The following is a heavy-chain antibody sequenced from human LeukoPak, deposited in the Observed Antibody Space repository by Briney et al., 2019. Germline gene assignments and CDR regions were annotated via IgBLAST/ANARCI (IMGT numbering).Heavy chain of an antibody. Sequence: SETLSLTCTVSGGSISSYYWSWIRQPAGKGLEWIGRIYTSGSTNYNPSLKSRVTISVDTSKNQFSLKLSSVTAADTAVYYCARDGNAMVRGYAFEIWGQGTMVTVSS. CDR1: GGSISSYY. J-gene: IGHJ3*02. CDR2: IYTSGST. D-gene: IGHD3-10*01. V-gene: IGHV4-4*07. CDR3: ARDGNAMVRGYAFEI.